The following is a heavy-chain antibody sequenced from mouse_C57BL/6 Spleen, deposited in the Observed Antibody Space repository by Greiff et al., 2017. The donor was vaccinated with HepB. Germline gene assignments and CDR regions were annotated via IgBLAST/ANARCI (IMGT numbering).Heavy chain of an antibody. CDR2: IDPSDSET. J-gene: IGHJ1*03. Sequence: QVQLQQPGAELVRPGSSVKLSCKASGYTFTSYWMHWVKQRPIQGLEWIGNIDPSDSETHYNQKFKDKATLTVDKSSSTAYMQLSSLTSGDSAVYYCAKLYDYDVNWYFDVWGTATTVTFS. CDR3: AKLYDYDVNWYFDV. D-gene: IGHD2-4*01. CDR1: GYTFTSYW. V-gene: IGHV1-52*01.